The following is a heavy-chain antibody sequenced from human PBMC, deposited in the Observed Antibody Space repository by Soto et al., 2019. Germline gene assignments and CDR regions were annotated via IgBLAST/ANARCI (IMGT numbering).Heavy chain of an antibody. CDR3: ERDSGWKILNFEV. Sequence: VGSLRLSCVSSVFDFSSYGIHCVRHSPGKGLEWVASASYSGSEVFYADFAKGRFTVSKEISKKTAFLQMNALRHDDSAIYFCERDSGWKILNFEVWGQGTQFNVSS. CDR1: VFDFSSYG. V-gene: IGHV3-30*03. D-gene: IGHD3-10*01. J-gene: IGHJ4*02. CDR2: ASYSGSEV.